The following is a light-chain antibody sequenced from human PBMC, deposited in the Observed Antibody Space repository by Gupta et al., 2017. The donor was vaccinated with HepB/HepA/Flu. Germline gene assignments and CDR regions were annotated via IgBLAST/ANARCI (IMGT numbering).Light chain of an antibody. V-gene: IGLV2-14*03. CDR2: DVS. CDR1: SSDIGAYNY. CDR3: SANTSSTTLV. J-gene: IGLJ2*01. Sequence: QSALTQPASVSGSPGQSITISCTGTSSDIGAYNYVSWYQLHPDKAPKLMIYDVSNRPAGLSSRFSASKSGNTAFLTIFGHQGEDAADYYSSANTSSTTLVFGGGTKLTVL.